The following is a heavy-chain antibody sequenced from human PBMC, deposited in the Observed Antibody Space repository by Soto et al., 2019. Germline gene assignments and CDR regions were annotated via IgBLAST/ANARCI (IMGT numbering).Heavy chain of an antibody. CDR1: GDSVSSTSAA. CDR3: ARGSYYSGWV. CDR2: TYYRSKWYS. J-gene: IGHJ4*02. D-gene: IGHD6-19*01. Sequence: SQTLSLTCAISGDSVSSTSAAWSWIRQSPSRGLEWLGRTYYRSKWYSDYAVSVKSRITINPDTSKNQFSLQLNSVTPEDTAVYYCARGSYYSGWVWGQGXLVTVYS. V-gene: IGHV6-1*01.